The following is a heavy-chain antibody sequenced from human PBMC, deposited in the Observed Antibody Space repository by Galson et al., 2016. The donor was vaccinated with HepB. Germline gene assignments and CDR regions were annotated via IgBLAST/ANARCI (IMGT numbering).Heavy chain of an antibody. D-gene: IGHD5-12*01. CDR1: GFTFGDYS. CDR2: IRSKAFGETL. J-gene: IGHJ4*02. V-gene: IGHV3-49*03. CDR3: TRVSGYTSRS. Sequence: SLRLSCAGPGFTFGDYSVGWFRQAPGKGLEWVGFIRSKAFGETLDYAASVKGRFSISRDDSKEVAFLQMNGLKREDTGSYYCTRVSGYTSRSWGQGALVIVSS.